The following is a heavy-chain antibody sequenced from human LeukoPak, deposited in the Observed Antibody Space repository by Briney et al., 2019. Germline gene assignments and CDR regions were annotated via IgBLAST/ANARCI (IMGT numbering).Heavy chain of an antibody. Sequence: SGGSLRLSCAASGFTVSSNYMSWVRQAPGKGLEWVSVIYSGGSTYYADSVKGRFTISRDNSKNTLYLQMNGLRAEDTAVYYCARGLSYLFYFDYWGQGTLVTVSS. D-gene: IGHD2/OR15-2a*01. CDR3: ARGLSYLFYFDY. J-gene: IGHJ4*02. CDR1: GFTVSSNY. CDR2: IYSGGST. V-gene: IGHV3-53*01.